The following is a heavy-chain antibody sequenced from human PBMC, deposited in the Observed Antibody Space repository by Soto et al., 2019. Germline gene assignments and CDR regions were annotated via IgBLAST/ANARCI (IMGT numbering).Heavy chain of an antibody. CDR1: GYTFTSYD. Sequence: ASVKVSCKASGYTFTSYDINWVRQATGQGLEWMGWMNPNSGNTGYAQKFQGRVTMTRNTSISTAYMELSSLRSEDTAVYYCARRRIAARPKPYNWFDPWGQGTLVTVSS. CDR3: ARRRIAARPKPYNWFDP. J-gene: IGHJ5*02. V-gene: IGHV1-8*01. D-gene: IGHD6-6*01. CDR2: MNPNSGNT.